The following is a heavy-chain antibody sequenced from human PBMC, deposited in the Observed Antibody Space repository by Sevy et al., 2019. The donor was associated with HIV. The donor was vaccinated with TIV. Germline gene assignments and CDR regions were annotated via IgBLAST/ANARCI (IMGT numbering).Heavy chain of an antibody. Sequence: GESLKISCAASGFAFSDYAMHWVRQAPGKGLEWVAAISYAGDNKYFADSVKGRLTVSKDNSKNTLYLEMKGLRAEDTAVYYCAKAHADCSGGTCYTAHYYYDMDVWGRGATVTVSS. J-gene: IGHJ6*02. V-gene: IGHV3-30*18. CDR2: ISYAGDNK. CDR1: GFAFSDYA. D-gene: IGHD2-15*01. CDR3: AKAHADCSGGTCYTAHYYYDMDV.